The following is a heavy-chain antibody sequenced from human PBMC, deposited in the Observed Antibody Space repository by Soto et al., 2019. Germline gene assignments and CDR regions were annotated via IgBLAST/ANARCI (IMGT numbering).Heavy chain of an antibody. V-gene: IGHV1-69*01. J-gene: IGHJ6*02. CDR3: ARDLVGTMVRGVASGDYGMDV. D-gene: IGHD3-10*01. CDR2: IIPIFGTA. CDR1: GGTFSSYA. Sequence: QVQLVQSGAEVKKPGSSVKVSCKASGGTFSSYAISWVRQAPGQGLEWMGGIIPIFGTANYAQKFQGRVTITADESTSTAYMELSSLRSEDTAVYYCARDLVGTMVRGVASGDYGMDVWGQGTTVTVSS.